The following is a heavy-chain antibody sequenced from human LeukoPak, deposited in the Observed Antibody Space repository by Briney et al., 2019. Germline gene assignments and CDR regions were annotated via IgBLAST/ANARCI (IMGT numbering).Heavy chain of an antibody. D-gene: IGHD3-10*01. Sequence: PGGSLRLSCAVSGFTFSDFYMSWIRQAPGRGLEWGSYIGDSGSTIYYADSVKGRFTISRDNAKNSLYLQMNSLRAEDTAVYYCATTYYYGSGSYVSPDYWGQGTLVTVSS. J-gene: IGHJ4*02. V-gene: IGHV3-11*01. CDR3: ATTYYYGSGSYVSPDY. CDR1: GFTFSDFY. CDR2: IGDSGSTI.